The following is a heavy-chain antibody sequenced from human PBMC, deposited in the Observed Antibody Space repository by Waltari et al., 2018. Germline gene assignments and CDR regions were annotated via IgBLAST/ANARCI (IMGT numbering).Heavy chain of an antibody. J-gene: IGHJ6*02. CDR3: ARGSAYDFWSGYYNYYYYGMDV. CDR2: INPNSGGT. D-gene: IGHD3-3*01. V-gene: IGHV1-2*02. Sequence: QVQLVQSGAEVKKPGASVKVSCKASGYTFTGYYMHWVRQAPGQGLEWMGWINPNSGGTNYAQKFQGRGNMTRDTSISTAYMELSRLRSDDTAVYYCARGSAYDFWSGYYNYYYYGMDVWGQGTTVTVSS. CDR1: GYTFTGYY.